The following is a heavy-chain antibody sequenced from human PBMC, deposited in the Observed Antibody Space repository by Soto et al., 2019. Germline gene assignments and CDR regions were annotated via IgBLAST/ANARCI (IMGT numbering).Heavy chain of an antibody. J-gene: IGHJ4*02. Sequence: SVKVSCKASGGTFSSYTISWVRQAPGQGLEWMGRIIPILGIANYAQKFQGRVTITADKSTSTAYMELSSLRSEDTAVYYCARVPASWYYFDYWGQGTLVTVSS. V-gene: IGHV1-69*02. CDR2: IIPILGIA. D-gene: IGHD6-13*01. CDR3: ARVPASWYYFDY. CDR1: GGTFSSYT.